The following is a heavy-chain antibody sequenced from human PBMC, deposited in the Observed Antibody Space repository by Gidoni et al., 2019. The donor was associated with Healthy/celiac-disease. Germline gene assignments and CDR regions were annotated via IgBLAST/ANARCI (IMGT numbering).Heavy chain of an antibody. D-gene: IGHD1-26*01. V-gene: IGHV2-5*01. CDR2: IYWNDDK. CDR1: GFSLSTSGVG. Sequence: QITLKESGPTLVKPTQTLTLTCTFSGFSLSTSGVGVGWIRQPPGKALEWLALIYWNDDKRYSPSLKSRLTITKDTSKNQVVLTMTNMDPVDTATYYCAHLGELRFYGAAFDIWGQGTMVTVSS. J-gene: IGHJ3*02. CDR3: AHLGELRFYGAAFDI.